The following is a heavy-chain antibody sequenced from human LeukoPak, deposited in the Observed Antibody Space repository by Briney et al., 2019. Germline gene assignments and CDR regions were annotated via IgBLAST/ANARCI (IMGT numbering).Heavy chain of an antibody. V-gene: IGHV4-34*01. CDR3: ARRTTYFGWRPSESPSCFDY. Sequence: SETLSPTCAVYGGSFSGYYWSWIRQPPGKGLEWIGEINHSGSTNYNPSLKSRVTISVDTSKNQFSLKLSSVTAADTAVYYCARRTTYFGWRPSESPSCFDYWGQGTLVTVSS. CDR1: GGSFSGYY. J-gene: IGHJ4*02. CDR2: INHSGST. D-gene: IGHD3-9*01.